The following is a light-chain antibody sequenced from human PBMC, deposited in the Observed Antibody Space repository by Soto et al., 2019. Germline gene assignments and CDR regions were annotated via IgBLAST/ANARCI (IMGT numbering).Light chain of an antibody. V-gene: IGKV3-15*01. Sequence: EIVMTQSPATLSVSPGERATLSCRASQSVSSNLAWYQQKPGHAPRLLIYGASTMATGIPAMFSGSGSGTEFTLTISSLQSEDVAVYYCQQYNNWPPEITFGQGTRLEIK. CDR1: QSVSSN. CDR2: GAS. CDR3: QQYNNWPPEIT. J-gene: IGKJ5*01.